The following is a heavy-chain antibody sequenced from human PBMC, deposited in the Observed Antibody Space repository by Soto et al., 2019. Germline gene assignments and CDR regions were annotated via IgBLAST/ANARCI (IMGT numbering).Heavy chain of an antibody. CDR2: INPSGGST. V-gene: IGHV1-46*01. Sequence: GASVKVSCKASGYTFTSYYMHWVRQAPGQGLEWMGIINPSGGSTSYAQKFQGRVTMTRDTSTSTVYMELSSLRSEDTAVYYCARDPPMVRGVIAVPRYYYYGMDVWGQGTTVTVSS. CDR3: ARDPPMVRGVIAVPRYYYYGMDV. J-gene: IGHJ6*02. CDR1: GYTFTSYY. D-gene: IGHD3-10*01.